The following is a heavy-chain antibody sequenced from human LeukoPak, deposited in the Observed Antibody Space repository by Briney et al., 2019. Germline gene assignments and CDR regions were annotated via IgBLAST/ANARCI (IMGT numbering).Heavy chain of an antibody. V-gene: IGHV3-7*01. CDR3: ARVVPNSKRGAYYYYYYMDV. CDR1: GFTFSTFW. D-gene: IGHD4-23*01. Sequence: GGSLRLSCAASGFTFSTFWMSWVRQAPGKGLEWVANVRQDGSETYYVDSVKGRFFISRDNAENSLYLQMNSLRGGDTAVYFCARVVPNSKRGAYYYYYYMDVWGKGTTVTVSS. CDR2: VRQDGSET. J-gene: IGHJ6*03.